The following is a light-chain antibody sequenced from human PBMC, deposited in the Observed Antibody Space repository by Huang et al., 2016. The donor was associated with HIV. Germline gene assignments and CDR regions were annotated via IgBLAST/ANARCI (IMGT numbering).Light chain of an antibody. CDR3: HQYKSYSPPYT. J-gene: IGKJ2*01. CDR1: QTISMS. CDR2: QAS. V-gene: IGKV1-5*03. Sequence: DIQMTQSPSTLPASVGDTVTITCRASQTISMSLAWYQQRPGSAPKLLIYQASRLESGVPSRFSGTGSGTEFTLTITSLQPDDFATYYCHQYKSYSPPYTFGQGTKLEIK.